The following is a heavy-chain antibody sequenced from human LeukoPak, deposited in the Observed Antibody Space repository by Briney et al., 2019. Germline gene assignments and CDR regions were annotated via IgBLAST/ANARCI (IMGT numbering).Heavy chain of an antibody. V-gene: IGHV3-33*01. Sequence: GGSLRLSCAASGFTFSSYGMHWVRQAPGKGLEWVAVIWYDGSNKYYADSVKGRFTISRDNSKNTLYLQMNSLRAEDTAVYYCARRSRYSSGPPDGMGVWGQGTTVTVSS. D-gene: IGHD6-19*01. CDR2: IWYDGSNK. CDR1: GFTFSSYG. CDR3: ARRSRYSSGPPDGMGV. J-gene: IGHJ6*02.